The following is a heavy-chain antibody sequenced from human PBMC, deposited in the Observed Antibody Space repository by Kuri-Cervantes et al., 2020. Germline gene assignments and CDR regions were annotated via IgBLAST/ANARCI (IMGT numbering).Heavy chain of an antibody. J-gene: IGHJ4*02. CDR2: ISTTGTTM. CDR3: ARFGGATDY. CDR1: GFTFSSYA. V-gene: IGHV3-48*04. Sequence: GGSLRLSCAASGFTFSSYAMSWVRQAPGKGLEWVSYISTTGTTMYYADSVKGRFTISRDNAKNSLYLQMNSLRVEDTAVYYCARFGGATDYWGQGTLVTVSS. D-gene: IGHD1-26*01.